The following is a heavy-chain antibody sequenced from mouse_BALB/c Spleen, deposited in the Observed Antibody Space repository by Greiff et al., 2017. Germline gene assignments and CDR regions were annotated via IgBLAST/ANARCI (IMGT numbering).Heavy chain of an antibody. CDR1: GYSITSDYA. J-gene: IGHJ4*01. D-gene: IGHD2-12*01. CDR3: AALYNSYAMDY. V-gene: IGHV3-2*02. Sequence: VQLQQSGPGLVKPSQSLSLTCTVTGYSITSDYAWNWIRQFPGNKLEWMGYISYSGSTSYNPSLKSRISITRDTSKNQFFLQLNSVTTEDTATYYCAALYNSYAMDYWGQGTSVTVSS. CDR2: ISYSGST.